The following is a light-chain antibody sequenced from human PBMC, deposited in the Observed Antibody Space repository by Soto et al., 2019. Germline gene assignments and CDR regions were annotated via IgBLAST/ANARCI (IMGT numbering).Light chain of an antibody. Sequence: EIVVTQSPVTLSVSPGERATLSCRASQSVSRKLAWYQHKPGQAPRLLIYGASNRATGVPARFSGSGSGTEFTLTISSLQSEDFAVYYCQQYYNWPMYTFGQGNKLEI. CDR2: GAS. CDR3: QQYYNWPMYT. V-gene: IGKV3-15*01. J-gene: IGKJ2*01. CDR1: QSVSRK.